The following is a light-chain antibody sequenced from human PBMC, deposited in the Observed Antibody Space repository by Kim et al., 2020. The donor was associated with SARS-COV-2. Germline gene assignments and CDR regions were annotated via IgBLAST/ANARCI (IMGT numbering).Light chain of an antibody. V-gene: IGKV1-9*01. Sequence: SASVGDRVTLSCLTSHTIWGYLAWFKQQPGKAPRLLIYATSTLHGGVPSRFSGSRSGTEFTLPIGSLQPEDFATYYCQQLNSYPPTFGQGPKLEI. CDR2: ATS. CDR3: QQLNSYPPT. CDR1: HTIWGY. J-gene: IGKJ2*01.